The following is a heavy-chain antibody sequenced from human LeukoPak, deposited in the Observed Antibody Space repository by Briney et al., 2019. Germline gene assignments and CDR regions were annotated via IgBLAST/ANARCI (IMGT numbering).Heavy chain of an antibody. CDR1: GYTFTGYY. CDR3: ARDQGYCSSTGCFNYYYGMDV. J-gene: IGHJ6*02. D-gene: IGHD2-2*01. Sequence: ASVKVSCKASGYTFTGYYMHWVRQAPGQGLEWMGWINPNSGGTNYAQKFQGRVTMTRDTSISTAYMELSRLRSDDTAVYYCARDQGYCSSTGCFNYYYGMDVWGQGTTVTVSS. CDR2: INPNSGGT. V-gene: IGHV1-2*02.